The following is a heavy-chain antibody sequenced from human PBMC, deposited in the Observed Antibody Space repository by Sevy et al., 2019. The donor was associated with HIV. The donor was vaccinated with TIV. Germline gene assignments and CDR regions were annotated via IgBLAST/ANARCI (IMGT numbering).Heavy chain of an antibody. CDR3: AGGGYDGSVSFDAFDI. J-gene: IGHJ3*02. CDR2: IYDTNYGSGGGT. D-gene: IGHD3-22*01. CDR1: GFTFISYA. V-gene: IGHV3-23*01. Sequence: GGSLRLSCKPSGFTFISYAMNWVRQVPGKGLDWVSTIYDTNYGSGGGTYYADSVKGRFTISRDTSKTTVYLQMNSLGTGETAVYYCAGGGYDGSVSFDAFDIGGQGTMVPVSS.